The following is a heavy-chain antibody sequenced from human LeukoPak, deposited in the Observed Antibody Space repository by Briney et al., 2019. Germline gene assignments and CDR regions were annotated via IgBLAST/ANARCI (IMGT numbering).Heavy chain of an antibody. CDR3: ARGPPLFDP. V-gene: IGHV3-48*01. Sequence: GGSLRLSCAAPGFTFSSYSMNWVRQAPGKGLEWVSYISSSGSAIYYADSVKGRFTISRDNSKNTLYLQMNSLRAEDTAVYYCARGPPLFDPWGQGTLVAVSS. CDR1: GFTFSSYS. CDR2: ISSSGSAI. J-gene: IGHJ5*02.